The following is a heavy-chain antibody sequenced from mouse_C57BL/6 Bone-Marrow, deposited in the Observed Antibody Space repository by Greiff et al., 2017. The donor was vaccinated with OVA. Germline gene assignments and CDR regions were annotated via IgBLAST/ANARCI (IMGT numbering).Heavy chain of an antibody. CDR3: AREERAMDY. CDR1: GFTFSSYA. CDR2: ISDGGSYT. J-gene: IGHJ4*01. Sequence: EVQLQESGGGLVKPGGSLKLSCAASGFTFSSYAMSWVRQTPEKRLEWVATISDGGSYTYYPDNVKGRFTISRDNAKNNLYLQMSHLKSEDTAMYYCAREERAMDYWGQGTSVTVSS. V-gene: IGHV5-4*01.